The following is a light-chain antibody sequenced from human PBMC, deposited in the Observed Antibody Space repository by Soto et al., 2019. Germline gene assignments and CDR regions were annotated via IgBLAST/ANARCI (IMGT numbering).Light chain of an antibody. CDR1: SSNIGAGFD. CDR3: PSYDNSLSGVV. CDR2: DND. J-gene: IGLJ2*01. V-gene: IGLV1-40*01. Sequence: QSVLTQPPSVSGAPGQRIIISCTGSSSNIGAGFDVHWYQHLPGTATKLLVYDNDNRPSGLPARFSDSRSGTSASLAITSLQADDDADYYCPSYDNSLSGVVFGGGTKRTVL.